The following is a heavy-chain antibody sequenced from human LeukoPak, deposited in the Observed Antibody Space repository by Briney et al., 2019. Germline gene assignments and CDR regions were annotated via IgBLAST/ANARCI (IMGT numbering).Heavy chain of an antibody. D-gene: IGHD3-3*01. Sequence: GGSLRLSCSASGFTFSYYGMHWVRQGPGKGLEWVAFIRYDETNKYYADSVKGRFTISRDNSKNTLYLQMNSLTSEDTAVYFCAKAYDDFYYYADVWGRGTTVIVSS. J-gene: IGHJ6*03. V-gene: IGHV3-30*02. CDR1: GFTFSYYG. CDR3: AKAYDDFYYYADV. CDR2: IRYDETNK.